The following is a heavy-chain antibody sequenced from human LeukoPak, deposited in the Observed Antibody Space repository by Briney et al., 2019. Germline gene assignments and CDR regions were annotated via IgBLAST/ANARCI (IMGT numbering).Heavy chain of an antibody. J-gene: IGHJ4*02. CDR1: GFILSSHW. D-gene: IGHD6-13*01. CDR3: ARRHASTWSLDS. Sequence: GGSLRLSCAASGFILSSHWMSWVRQAPGKGLEWVANIKQDGSEKYYVDSVKGRLTISRDNAKNSLYLQMNGLRAEDTAVYYCARRHASTWSLDSWGQGALVTVSS. V-gene: IGHV3-7*01. CDR2: IKQDGSEK.